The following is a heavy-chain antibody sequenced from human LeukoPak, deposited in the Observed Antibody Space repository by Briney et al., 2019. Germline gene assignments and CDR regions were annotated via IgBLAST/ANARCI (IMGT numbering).Heavy chain of an antibody. CDR3: ARVTGYGLKGQEYYFDY. Sequence: TTSETLSLTCTVSGGSISSDIYYWGWIRQPPGKGLEWIGSIFYSGSTYYAPTLKSRVTISIDTSKNQFSLKLSSVTAADTAVYYCARVTGYGLKGQEYYFDYGGEGPLVTV. V-gene: IGHV4-39*01. CDR2: IFYSGST. J-gene: IGHJ4*02. CDR1: GGSISSDIYY. D-gene: IGHD3-10*01.